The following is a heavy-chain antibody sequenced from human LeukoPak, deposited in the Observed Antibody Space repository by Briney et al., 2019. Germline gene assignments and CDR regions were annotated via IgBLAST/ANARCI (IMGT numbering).Heavy chain of an antibody. CDR3: AKEGQITMIVVVTSTDY. J-gene: IGHJ4*02. CDR1: GFTFSSYA. CDR2: ISGSGDST. Sequence: GGSLRLSCAASGFTFSSYAMSWVRQAPGKGLEWVSAISGSGDSTYYADSVKGRFTISRDNSKNTLYLQMNSLRAEDTAVYYCAKEGQITMIVVVTSTDYWGQGTLVTVSS. V-gene: IGHV3-23*01. D-gene: IGHD3-22*01.